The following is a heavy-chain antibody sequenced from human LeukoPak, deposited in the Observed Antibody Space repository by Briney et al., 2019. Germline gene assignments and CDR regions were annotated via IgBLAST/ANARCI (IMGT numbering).Heavy chain of an antibody. V-gene: IGHV1-69*04. CDR3: AREEIAVAAYKGWRVFDI. D-gene: IGHD6-19*01. CDR2: IIPILGIA. CDR1: GGTFSSHA. Sequence: SVKVSCKASGGTFSSHAISWVRQAPGQGLEWMGRIIPILGIANYAQKFQGRVTITADKSTSTAYMELSSLRSEDTAVYYCAREEIAVAAYKGWRVFDIWGQGTMVTVSS. J-gene: IGHJ3*02.